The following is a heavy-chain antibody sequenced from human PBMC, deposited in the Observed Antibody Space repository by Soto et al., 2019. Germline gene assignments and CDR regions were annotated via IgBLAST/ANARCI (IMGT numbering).Heavy chain of an antibody. CDR2: ISASDGET. J-gene: IGHJ4*02. D-gene: IGHD1-1*01. V-gene: IGHV1-18*01. Sequence: QVQLVQSGAEVTKPGASVKVSCKASGYPFTSYGVSWVRQAPGQGLEWIGWISASDGETHSAQKFQGRVTMTTDTSTTTAYLDLRSLTSDDTAVYYCVRDPRWQQLEFDIWGQGTLVTVSS. CDR3: VRDPRWQQLEFDI. CDR1: GYPFTSYG.